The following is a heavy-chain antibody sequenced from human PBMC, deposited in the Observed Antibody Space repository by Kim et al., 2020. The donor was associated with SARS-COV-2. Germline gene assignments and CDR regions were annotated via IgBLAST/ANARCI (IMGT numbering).Heavy chain of an antibody. CDR1: GNTFSSYA. CDR2: INTNTGKP. Sequence: ASVKFSCKASGNTFSSYAMNWVRQAPGQGLEWMGWINTNTGKPAYAQGFTGRFVFSLDTSVSTTYLQISSLKSEDTAVYYCASSMVYGVISAFDLWGQGTMVTVSS. CDR3: ASSMVYGVISAFDL. J-gene: IGHJ3*01. V-gene: IGHV7-4-1*02. D-gene: IGHD3-10*01.